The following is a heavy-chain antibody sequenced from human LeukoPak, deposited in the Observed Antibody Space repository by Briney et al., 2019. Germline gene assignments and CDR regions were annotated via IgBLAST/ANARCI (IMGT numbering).Heavy chain of an antibody. Sequence: ASVKVSCKASGFTFTNYDINWVRQATGQGLDWIGWMNPRNGNTGYAQKFQGRVTMTRDTSISTAYMELRSLRSEDMAVYYCVRDGEGVAISVNYWFDPWGQGTLVTVSS. CDR3: VRDGEGVAISVNYWFDP. CDR1: GFTFTNYD. V-gene: IGHV1-8*01. J-gene: IGHJ5*02. D-gene: IGHD3-10*01. CDR2: MNPRNGNT.